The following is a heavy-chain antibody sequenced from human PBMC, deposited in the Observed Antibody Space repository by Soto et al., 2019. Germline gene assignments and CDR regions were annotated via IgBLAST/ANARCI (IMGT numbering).Heavy chain of an antibody. CDR3: ARLVPAARDLYYYYYMDV. D-gene: IGHD2-2*01. Sequence: PSETLSLTCTVSGGSISSSSYYWGWIRQPPGKGLEWIGSIYYSGSTYYNPSLKSRVTISVDTSKNQFSLKLSSVTAADTAVYYCARLVPAARDLYYYYYMDVWGKGTTVPVSS. CDR1: GGSISSSSYY. V-gene: IGHV4-39*01. J-gene: IGHJ6*03. CDR2: IYYSGST.